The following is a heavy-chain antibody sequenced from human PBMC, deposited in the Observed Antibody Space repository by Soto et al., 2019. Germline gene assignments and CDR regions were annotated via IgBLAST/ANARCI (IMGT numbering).Heavy chain of an antibody. CDR2: IYWEDDK. CDR3: AHRPSYCSGGSCYSGFDY. Sequence: SGPTLVNPTQTLTLTCTFSGLSLSTSGVGVGWIRQPPGKALEWLALIYWEDDKRYSPSLKNRLTINKDTTKKQVDITKNKKNPVDTATYYCAHRPSYCSGGSCYSGFDYWGQGTLVTVSS. J-gene: IGHJ4*02. D-gene: IGHD2-15*01. V-gene: IGHV2-5*02. CDR1: GLSLSTSGVG.